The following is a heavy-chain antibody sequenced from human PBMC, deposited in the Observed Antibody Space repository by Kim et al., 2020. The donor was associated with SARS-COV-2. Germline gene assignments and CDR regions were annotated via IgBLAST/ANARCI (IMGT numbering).Heavy chain of an antibody. CDR3: ARDRSSSGWSDC. Sequence: ASVKVSCKTSGYTFTNSAIHWVRQAPGQRLEWMGWINAGIGNTKYSQKFQGRVTISRDTSASTAYMELSSLRSEDTAVYYCARDRSSSGWSDCWDQGTLVTVSS. V-gene: IGHV1-3*01. D-gene: IGHD6-19*01. J-gene: IGHJ4*02. CDR1: GYTFTNSA. CDR2: INAGIGNT.